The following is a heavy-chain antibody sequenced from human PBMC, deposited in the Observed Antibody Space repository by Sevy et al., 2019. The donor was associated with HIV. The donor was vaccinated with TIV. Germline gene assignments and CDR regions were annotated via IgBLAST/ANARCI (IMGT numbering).Heavy chain of an antibody. Sequence: ASVKVSCKASGGTFTSYAISWVRQAPGLGLEWMGGIIPLLGTANYAQQFQGRATITADESTSTVYMELSSLRSEDTAVYYCARDNLAVAGRGWFDPWGQGTLVTVSS. J-gene: IGHJ5*02. CDR2: IIPLLGTA. CDR1: GGTFTSYA. CDR3: ARDNLAVAGRGWFDP. D-gene: IGHD6-19*01. V-gene: IGHV1-69*13.